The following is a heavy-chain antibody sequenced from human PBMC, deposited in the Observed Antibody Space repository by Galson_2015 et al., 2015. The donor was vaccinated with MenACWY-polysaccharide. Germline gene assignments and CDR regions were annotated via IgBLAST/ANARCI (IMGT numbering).Heavy chain of an antibody. CDR3: ARGLAVTGYYFDY. V-gene: IGHV6-1*01. CDR2: TYFRSKWYS. Sequence: CAISGDSVSSNSAAWNRIRQSPSRGLEWLGRTYFRSKWYSDYAESVKSRISINADTSKNQFSLQLNSVTPEDTAVYYCARGLAVTGYYFDYWGQGTLVTVSS. CDR1: GDSVSSNSAA. J-gene: IGHJ4*02. D-gene: IGHD6-19*01.